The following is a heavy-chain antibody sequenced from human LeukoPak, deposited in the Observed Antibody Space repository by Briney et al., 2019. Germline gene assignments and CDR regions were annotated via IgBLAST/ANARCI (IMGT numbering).Heavy chain of an antibody. CDR1: GFTLRSYS. Sequence: GGSLRLSCAASGFTLRSYSMNWVRQAPGKGLEWVSAISGSGGSTYYADSVKGRFTISRDNSKNTLYLQMNSLRAEDTAVYYCAKDRAPYHPPFDPWGQGTLVTVSS. D-gene: IGHD2-2*01. J-gene: IGHJ5*02. V-gene: IGHV3-23*01. CDR2: ISGSGGST. CDR3: AKDRAPYHPPFDP.